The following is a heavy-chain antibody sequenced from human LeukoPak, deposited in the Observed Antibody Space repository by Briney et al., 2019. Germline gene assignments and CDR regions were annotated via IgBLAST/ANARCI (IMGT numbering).Heavy chain of an antibody. Sequence: GGSLRLSCAASGFTFRNYAIHWVRQAPGKGLEGVAVISFDGSNKYYPDSVKGRFTFSRDNSKNTLYLQMNSLTTEDTAVYYCARGSGYDSSYFVYWGQGTLVTVSS. CDR3: ARGSGYDSSYFVY. V-gene: IGHV3-30*04. CDR1: GFTFRNYA. J-gene: IGHJ4*02. CDR2: ISFDGSNK. D-gene: IGHD5-12*01.